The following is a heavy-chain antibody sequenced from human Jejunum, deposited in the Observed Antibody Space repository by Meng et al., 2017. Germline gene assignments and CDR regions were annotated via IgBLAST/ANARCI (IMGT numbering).Heavy chain of an antibody. J-gene: IGHJ4*02. D-gene: IGHD2-2*01. CDR2: IYHGGNT. CDR1: GGYINKENW. V-gene: IGHV4-4*02. CDR3: VRGEFAMLARFDF. Sequence: QVQLQESGPGLVKPSGTLSLTCAVSGGYINKENWWSWVRQSPERGLEWIGEIYHGGNTNYNPSLKRRVTMSVDESTNQMSLKLTSVTAADTVVYYCVRGEFAMLARFDFWGQGILVTVSS.